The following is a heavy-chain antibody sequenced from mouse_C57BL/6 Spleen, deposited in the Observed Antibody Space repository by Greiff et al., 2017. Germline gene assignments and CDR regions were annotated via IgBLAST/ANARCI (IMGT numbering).Heavy chain of an antibody. D-gene: IGHD2-1*01. Sequence: QVQLQQSGAELVRPGASVTLSCKASGYTFTDYEMHWVKQTPVHGLEWIGAIDPETGGTAYNQKFKGKAILTADKSSSTAYMELRSLTSEDSAVYYCTRSGDGNYVSLYFDYWGQGTTLTVSS. CDR1: GYTFTDYE. V-gene: IGHV1-15*01. CDR3: TRSGDGNYVSLYFDY. CDR2: IDPETGGT. J-gene: IGHJ2*01.